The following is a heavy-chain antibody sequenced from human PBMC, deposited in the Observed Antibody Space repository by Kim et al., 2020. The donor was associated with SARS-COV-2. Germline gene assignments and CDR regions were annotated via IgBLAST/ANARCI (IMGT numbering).Heavy chain of an antibody. D-gene: IGHD2-2*01. CDR3: ASNYCSSTSCSRVFDY. CDR2: IIPIFGTA. CDR1: GGTFSSYA. V-gene: IGHV1-69*13. Sequence: SVKVSCKASGGTFSSYAISWVRQAPGQGLEWMGGIIPIFGTANYAQKFQGRVTITADESTSTAYMELSSLRSEDTAVYYCASNYCSSTSCSRVFDYWGQGTLVTVSS. J-gene: IGHJ4*02.